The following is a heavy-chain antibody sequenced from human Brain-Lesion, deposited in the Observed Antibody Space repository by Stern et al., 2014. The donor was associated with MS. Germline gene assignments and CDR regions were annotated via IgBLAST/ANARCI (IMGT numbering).Heavy chain of an antibody. V-gene: IGHV1-69*06. CDR3: AKDGPALVTNWFDP. Sequence: QVQLVESGPEVKKPAPSVHVSCKASGGTIGTYPITWLRHPPAQGLERKGSIIPIFGSPNYAQKFQGRVTITADRSTTTVYMKLSSLKSDDAAVYYCAKDGPALVTNWFDPWGRGTLVTVSS. J-gene: IGHJ5*02. D-gene: IGHD5-18*01. CDR2: IIPIFGSP. CDR1: GGTIGTYP.